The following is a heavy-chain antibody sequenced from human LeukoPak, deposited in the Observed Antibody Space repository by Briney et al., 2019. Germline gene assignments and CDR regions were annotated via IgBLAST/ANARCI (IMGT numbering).Heavy chain of an antibody. J-gene: IGHJ4*02. CDR2: ISGSGGTT. Sequence: GGSLRLSCATSGFTFSNYAVSWVPQAPGKGLEWVSSISGSGGTTYYADSVKGRFTISRDNSKNTLYLQMNSLRAEDTAVYYCAKDPYRASSGLVDYWGQGTLVTVSS. V-gene: IGHV3-23*01. CDR3: AKDPYRASSGLVDY. CDR1: GFTFSNYA. D-gene: IGHD5-12*01.